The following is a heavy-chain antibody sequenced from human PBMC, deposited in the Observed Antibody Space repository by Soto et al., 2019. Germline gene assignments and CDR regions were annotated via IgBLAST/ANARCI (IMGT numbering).Heavy chain of an antibody. V-gene: IGHV4-59*01. J-gene: IGHJ4*02. Sequence: SETLSLTCTVSGGSISSYYWIWIRQPPGKGLEWIGYIYYSGSTNYNPSLKSRVTISVDTSKNQFSLKLSSVTAADTAVYYCARATYDYIWGSYRPNYFDYWGQGTLVTVSS. CDR1: GGSISSYY. CDR2: IYYSGST. D-gene: IGHD3-16*02. CDR3: ARATYDYIWGSYRPNYFDY.